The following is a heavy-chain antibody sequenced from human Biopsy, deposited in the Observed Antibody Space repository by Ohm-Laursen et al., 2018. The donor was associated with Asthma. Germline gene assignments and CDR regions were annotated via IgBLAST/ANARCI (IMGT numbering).Heavy chain of an antibody. V-gene: IGHV3-33*08. CDR3: ARKARHGDYDFDY. J-gene: IGHJ4*02. Sequence: SLRLSCTASRFTFDDYGMHWVRQAPGKGLEWVAVIWYDGSNKYYADSVKGRFTISRDNSKNTLYLQMNSLRAEDTAVCYCARKARHGDYDFDYWGQGTLVTVSS. CDR1: RFTFDDYG. CDR2: IWYDGSNK. D-gene: IGHD4-17*01.